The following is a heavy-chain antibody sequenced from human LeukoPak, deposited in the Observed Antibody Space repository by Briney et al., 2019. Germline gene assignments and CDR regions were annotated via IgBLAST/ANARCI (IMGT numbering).Heavy chain of an antibody. Sequence: GGSLRLSCAASGFTFSDYYMSWIRQAPGKGLEWVAVISYDGSNKYYADSVKGRFTISRDNSKNTLYLQMNSLRAEDTAVYYCARDRDRDYFDYWGQGTLVTVSS. D-gene: IGHD3-10*01. CDR2: ISYDGSNK. V-gene: IGHV3-30-3*01. CDR3: ARDRDRDYFDY. CDR1: GFTFSDYY. J-gene: IGHJ4*02.